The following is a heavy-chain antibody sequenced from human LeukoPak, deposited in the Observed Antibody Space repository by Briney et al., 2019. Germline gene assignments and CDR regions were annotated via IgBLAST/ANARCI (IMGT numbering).Heavy chain of an antibody. Sequence: SETLSLTCAVYGGSFSGYYWSWIRQPPGKGLEWIGEINHSGSTNYNPSLKSRVTISVDTSKNQFSLKPSSVTAADTAVYYCARFHSSGSFRYWGQGTLVTVSS. D-gene: IGHD6-19*01. CDR3: ARFHSSGSFRY. J-gene: IGHJ4*02. V-gene: IGHV4-34*01. CDR2: INHSGST. CDR1: GGSFSGYY.